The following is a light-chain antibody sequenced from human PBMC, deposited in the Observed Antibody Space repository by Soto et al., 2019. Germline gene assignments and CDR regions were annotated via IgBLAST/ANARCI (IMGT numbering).Light chain of an antibody. CDR2: GAS. Sequence: ETVLTQSPGTLSVSPGESATLSCRASQSVSSSYLAWYQQKRGQAPRLLIYGASSRATGVPDRFTGSGSGTDFTLTITRLEPEDFAVYFCQQYRRSSITFGQGTRLEMK. CDR1: QSVSSSY. J-gene: IGKJ5*01. CDR3: QQYRRSSIT. V-gene: IGKV3-20*01.